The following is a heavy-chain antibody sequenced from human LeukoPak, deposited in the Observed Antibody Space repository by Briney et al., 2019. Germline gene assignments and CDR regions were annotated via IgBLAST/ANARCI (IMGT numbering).Heavy chain of an antibody. J-gene: IGHJ6*03. CDR2: VRYDGVNK. Sequence: GGSLRLSCAASGFTFSSYGNYGMPWVRQAPGKGLEWVAFVRYDGVNKYYRDSVQGRFTISRDNYKNTLYLQMNSLTLEDTAVYYCAKDPRSQLWYRRDFNHFYMDVWGKGTTVIVSS. V-gene: IGHV3-30*02. D-gene: IGHD5-24*01. CDR3: AKDPRSQLWYRRDFNHFYMDV. CDR1: GFTFSSYGNYG.